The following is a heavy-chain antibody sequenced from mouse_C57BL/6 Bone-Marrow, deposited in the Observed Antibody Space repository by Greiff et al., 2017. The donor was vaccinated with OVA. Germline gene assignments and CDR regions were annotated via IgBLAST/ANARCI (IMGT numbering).Heavy chain of an antibody. Sequence: VQLQESGAELVKPGASVKLSCKASGYTFTSYWMHWVKQRPGQGLEWIGMIHPNSGSTNYNEKFKSKATLTVDKSSSTAYMQLSSLTSEDSAVYYCALITTVAVDYWGQGTTLTVSS. V-gene: IGHV1-64*01. CDR1: GYTFTSYW. D-gene: IGHD1-1*01. CDR2: IHPNSGST. J-gene: IGHJ2*01. CDR3: ALITTVAVDY.